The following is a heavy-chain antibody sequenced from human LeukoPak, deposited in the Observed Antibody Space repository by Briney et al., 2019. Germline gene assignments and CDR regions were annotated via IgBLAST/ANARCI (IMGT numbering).Heavy chain of an antibody. J-gene: IGHJ4*02. Sequence: PSETLSLTCAVYGGSFSGYYWSWIRQPPGKGLEWIGEINHSGSTNCNPSLKSRVTISVDTSKNQFSLKLSSVTAADTAVYYCASRSPGYYFDYWGQGTLVTVSS. V-gene: IGHV4-34*01. CDR2: INHSGST. CDR3: ASRSPGYYFDY. CDR1: GGSFSGYY. D-gene: IGHD7-27*01.